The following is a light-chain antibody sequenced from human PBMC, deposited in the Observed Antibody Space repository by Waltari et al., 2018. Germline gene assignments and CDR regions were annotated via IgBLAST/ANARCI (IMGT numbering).Light chain of an antibody. Sequence: QAVLTQPSSLSASPGASASLTCTLRSGINVGTYRIYWYQQKPGSPPHYLLRYRSDSDRHQGSGVPSRFSGSNAASANAGILLISGLQSEDEADYYCMIYYSSAWVFGGGTKLTVL. V-gene: IGLV5-45*02. CDR3: MIYYSSAWV. CDR2: YRSDSDR. CDR1: SGINVGTYR. J-gene: IGLJ3*02.